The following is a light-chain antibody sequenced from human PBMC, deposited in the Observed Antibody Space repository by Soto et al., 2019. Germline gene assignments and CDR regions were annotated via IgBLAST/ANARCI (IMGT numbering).Light chain of an antibody. CDR3: YSTADNNLV. CDR1: VLARKF. V-gene: IGLV3-27*01. CDR2: NDI. J-gene: IGLJ2*01. Sequence: SYELTQPSSVSVSPGQTAKITCSGDVLARKFARWFQQKPGQAPILVIYNDIERPSGIPERFSGSSSGTTVTLTISGAQVEDEADYYCYSTADNNLVFGGGTKVTVL.